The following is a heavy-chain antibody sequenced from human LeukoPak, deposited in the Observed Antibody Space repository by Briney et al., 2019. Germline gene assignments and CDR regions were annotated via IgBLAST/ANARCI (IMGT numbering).Heavy chain of an antibody. CDR3: ARRITMVRGVKRSWFDP. CDR2: INHSGST. D-gene: IGHD3-10*01. CDR1: GGSFSGYY. J-gene: IGHJ5*02. Sequence: PSETLSLTCAVYGGSFSGYYWSWIRQPPGEGLEWIGEINHSGSTNYNPSLKSRVTISVDTSKNQFSLKLSSVTAADTAVYYCARRITMVRGVKRSWFDPWGQGTLVTVSS. V-gene: IGHV4-34*01.